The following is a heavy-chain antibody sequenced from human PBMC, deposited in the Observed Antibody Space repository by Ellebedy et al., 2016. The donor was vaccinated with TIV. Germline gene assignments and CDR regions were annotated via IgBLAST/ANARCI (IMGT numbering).Heavy chain of an antibody. D-gene: IGHD1-7*01. CDR1: RASFTGSF. CDR3: ARGRTIDEAVAPKYYYGLDV. Sequence: SETLSLXCAVYRASFTGSFWSWIRQAPGKGLEWIGEIYHSGSTSYNPSLKGRVTISIDTSNHQFSLNLTSVTAGDTAMYYCARGRTIDEAVAPKYYYGLDVWGQGTTVIVSS. V-gene: IGHV4-34*01. J-gene: IGHJ6*02. CDR2: IYHSGST.